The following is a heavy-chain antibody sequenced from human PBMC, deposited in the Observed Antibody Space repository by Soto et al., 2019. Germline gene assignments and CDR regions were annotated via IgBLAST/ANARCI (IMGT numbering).Heavy chain of an antibody. D-gene: IGHD6-6*01. CDR2: IIPIFGTA. J-gene: IGHJ6*02. CDR3: ARGRGQLVPYYYGMDV. CDR1: GGTFSSYA. V-gene: IGHV1-69*06. Sequence: AASVKVSCKASGGTFSSYAISWVRQAPGQGLEWMGGIIPIFGTANYAQKFQGRVTITADKSTSTAYMELSSVTAADTAVYYCARGRGQLVPYYYGMDVWGQGTTVTVSS.